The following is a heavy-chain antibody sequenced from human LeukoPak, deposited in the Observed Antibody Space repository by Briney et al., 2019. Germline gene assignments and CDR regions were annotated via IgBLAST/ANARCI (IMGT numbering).Heavy chain of an antibody. V-gene: IGHV4-4*07. CDR3: ARDAPLRGATKVLDY. CDR1: GDSIRSFY. CDR2: INSSGRT. D-gene: IGHD1-26*01. Sequence: SETLSLTCTVSGDSIRSFYWSWIWQPAGKGLEWIGRINSSGRTNYNPSLNSRVTMSADTSNNQFSLKLSSVTAADTAVYYCARDAPLRGATKVLDYWGQGTLVTVSS. J-gene: IGHJ4*02.